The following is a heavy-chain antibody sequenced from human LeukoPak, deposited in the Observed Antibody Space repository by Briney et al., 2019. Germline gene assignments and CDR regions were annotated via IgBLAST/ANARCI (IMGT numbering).Heavy chain of an antibody. Sequence: ASVKVSCKASGYTFTGYYMHWVRQAPGQGLEWMGRINPNSGGTDYAQKFQGRVTMTRDTSISTAYMELSRLTSDDTAVYYCALVDYYDSSGYFPPNPAYWGQGTLVTVS. CDR1: GYTFTGYY. D-gene: IGHD3-22*01. CDR2: INPNSGGT. CDR3: ALVDYYDSSGYFPPNPAY. V-gene: IGHV1-2*06. J-gene: IGHJ4*02.